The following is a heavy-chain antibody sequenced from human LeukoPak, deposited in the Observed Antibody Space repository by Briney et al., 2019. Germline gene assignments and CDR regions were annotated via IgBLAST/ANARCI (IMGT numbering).Heavy chain of an antibody. CDR2: ISSSSSYI. V-gene: IGHV3-21*01. J-gene: IGHJ4*02. D-gene: IGHD6-19*01. CDR3: AREWGGSGWYYFDY. CDR1: GFTFSSYS. Sequence: PGGSLRLSCAASGFTFSSYSMNWVRQAPGKGLEWVSSISSSSSYIYYADSVKGRFTISRDNAKNSLYLQMNSLRAEDTAVYYCAREWGGSGWYYFDYWGQGTLVTVSS.